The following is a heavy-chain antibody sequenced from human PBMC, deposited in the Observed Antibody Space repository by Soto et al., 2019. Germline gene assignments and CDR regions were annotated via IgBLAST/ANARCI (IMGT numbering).Heavy chain of an antibody. CDR2: ISYDGSKK. Sequence: GGSLRLSCEVSGFNVSTYDMHWVRQAPGQGLEWVAVISYDGSKKYYAESVKGRFSISRDNSKNTLYLQMNSPRAEDTAVYYCAKEGTVTPDADYDYDDMDVWGQGTKVTVSS. V-gene: IGHV3-30*18. CDR1: GFNVSTYD. CDR3: AKEGTVTPDADYDYDDMDV. J-gene: IGHJ6*02. D-gene: IGHD4-17*01.